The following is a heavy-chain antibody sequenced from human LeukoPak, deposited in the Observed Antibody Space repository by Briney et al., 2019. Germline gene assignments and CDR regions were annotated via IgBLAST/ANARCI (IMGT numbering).Heavy chain of an antibody. CDR1: GFTVSSNY. Sequence: PGGSLRLSCAASGFTVSSNYMSWVRQAPGKGLECVSVVYSGGNTYYADSVKGRFTISRDNSKNTLYLQMNSLRAEDTAVYYCARDRRYFDFDYWGQGTLVTVSS. D-gene: IGHD3-9*01. CDR2: VYSGGNT. CDR3: ARDRRYFDFDY. V-gene: IGHV3-66*01. J-gene: IGHJ4*02.